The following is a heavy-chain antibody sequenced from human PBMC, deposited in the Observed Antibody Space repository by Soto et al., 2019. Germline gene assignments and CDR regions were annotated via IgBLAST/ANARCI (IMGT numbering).Heavy chain of an antibody. J-gene: IGHJ4*02. CDR2: ISYDGSNK. CDR3: AKEYYASGGPFDY. CDR1: GFTFSSYG. Sequence: QVQLVESGGGVVQHGRSLRLSCAASGFTFSSYGMHWVRQAPGKGLEWVAVISYDGSNKYYADSVKGRFTISRDNSKNTLYLQMNSLRAEDTAVYYCAKEYYASGGPFDYWGQGTLVTVSS. D-gene: IGHD3-10*01. V-gene: IGHV3-30*18.